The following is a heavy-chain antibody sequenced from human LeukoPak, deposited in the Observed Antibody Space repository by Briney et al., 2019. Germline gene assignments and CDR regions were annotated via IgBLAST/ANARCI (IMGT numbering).Heavy chain of an antibody. D-gene: IGHD4-17*01. CDR2: IKQDGSEK. CDR1: GFTFSSYG. V-gene: IGHV3-7*01. CDR3: ASPYGAQGEYFFDY. J-gene: IGHJ4*02. Sequence: GGSLRLSCAASGFTFSSYGIHWVRQAPGKGLEWVANIKQDGSEKYYVDSVKGRFTISRDNAKNSLYLQMNSLRAEDTAVYYCASPYGAQGEYFFDYWGQGTLVTVSS.